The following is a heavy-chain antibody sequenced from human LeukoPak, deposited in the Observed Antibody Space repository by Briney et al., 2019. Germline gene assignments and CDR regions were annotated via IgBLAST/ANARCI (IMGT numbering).Heavy chain of an antibody. Sequence: PGGSLRLSCVGSGLTFSGYEMNWVRQAPGKGLEWVAFIRYDGSNIYYADSVKGRFTISRDNSKNTLYLQMKSVRAEDTAVCYCATANYGDYYYYYYYMDVWGKGTTVTISS. CDR1: GLTFSGYE. D-gene: IGHD4-17*01. J-gene: IGHJ6*03. V-gene: IGHV3-30*02. CDR2: IRYDGSNI. CDR3: ATANYGDYYYYYYYMDV.